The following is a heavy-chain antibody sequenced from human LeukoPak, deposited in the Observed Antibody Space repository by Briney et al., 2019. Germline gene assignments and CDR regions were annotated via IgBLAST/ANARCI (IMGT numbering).Heavy chain of an antibody. J-gene: IGHJ4*02. CDR3: ARDSSSVVVPAARSEFDY. D-gene: IGHD2-2*01. CDR1: GFTFSSYA. V-gene: IGHV3-30*04. Sequence: GGSLRLSCAASGFTFSSYAMHWVRQAPGKGLEGVAVISYDGSNKYYADSVKGRFTISRDNSKNTLYLQMNSLRAEDTAVYYCARDSSSVVVPAARSEFDYWGQGTLVTVSS. CDR2: ISYDGSNK.